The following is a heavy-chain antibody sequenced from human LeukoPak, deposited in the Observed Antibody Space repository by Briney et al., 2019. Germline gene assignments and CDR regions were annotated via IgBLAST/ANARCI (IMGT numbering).Heavy chain of an antibody. J-gene: IGHJ6*02. V-gene: IGHV3-48*04. Sequence: GGSLRLSCAASGFTFSSYSMNWVRQAPGKGLEWVSYIGSSGTTKYYADSVRGRFTISRDNAKASLYLQMNSLRVEDTAVYYCAREGVGSYYYGIDVWGQGTTVTVSS. CDR3: AREGVGSYYYGIDV. D-gene: IGHD3-10*01. CDR2: IGSSGTTK. CDR1: GFTFSSYS.